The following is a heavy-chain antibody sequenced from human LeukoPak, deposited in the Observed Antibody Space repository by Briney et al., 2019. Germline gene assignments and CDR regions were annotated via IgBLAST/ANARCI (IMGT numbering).Heavy chain of an antibody. Sequence: SQTLSLTCAISGDSVSSNSASWNWIRQSPSRGLEWLGRTYYRTKWNTDYAVSVKGRITINPDTSKNQFSLYLNSVTPEDTAVYYCARDPDSSYEWGPFDPWGQGTLVTVSS. CDR1: GDSVSSNSAS. D-gene: IGHD1-26*01. CDR2: TYYRTKWNT. CDR3: ARDPDSSYEWGPFDP. J-gene: IGHJ5*02. V-gene: IGHV6-1*01.